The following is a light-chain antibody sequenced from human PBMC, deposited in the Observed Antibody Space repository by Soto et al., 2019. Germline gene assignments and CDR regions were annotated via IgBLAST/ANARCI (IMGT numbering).Light chain of an antibody. J-gene: IGKJ1*01. V-gene: IGKV3-20*01. CDR1: QSVGSIY. Sequence: DIVLTQSPGTLSLSPGERATLSCRASQSVGSIYLAWYQQKPGQAPRLLIHGASSRATGIPGRFSGSESGTDFTLTISRLEPEDFAVYYCQQYGSSPRTFGQGTKVDI. CDR2: GAS. CDR3: QQYGSSPRT.